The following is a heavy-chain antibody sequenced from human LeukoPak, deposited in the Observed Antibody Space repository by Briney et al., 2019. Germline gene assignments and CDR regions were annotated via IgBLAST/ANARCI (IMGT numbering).Heavy chain of an antibody. Sequence: GGSLRLSCAASGFTSSSYAMHWVRQAPGKGLEWVAVISYDGSNKYYADSVKGRFTISRDNSKNTLYLQMNSLRAEDTAVYYCARLWFGELPRDYWGQGTLVTVSS. D-gene: IGHD3-10*01. CDR2: ISYDGSNK. V-gene: IGHV3-30*04. CDR1: GFTSSSYA. CDR3: ARLWFGELPRDY. J-gene: IGHJ4*02.